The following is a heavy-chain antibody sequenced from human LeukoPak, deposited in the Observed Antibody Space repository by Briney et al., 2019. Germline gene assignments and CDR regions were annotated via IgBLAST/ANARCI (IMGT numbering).Heavy chain of an antibody. CDR1: GCTFNSYW. V-gene: IGHV3-74*01. CDR2: INNDGTST. D-gene: IGHD1-26*01. Sequence: GGSLRLSCAASGCTFNSYWMHWVRQAPGKGLVWVSRINNDGTSTTYAASVKGRFTISRDNAKNTLYLQMNSLRAEDTAVYYCARGWSGSDWGQGTLVTVSS. J-gene: IGHJ4*02. CDR3: ARGWSGSD.